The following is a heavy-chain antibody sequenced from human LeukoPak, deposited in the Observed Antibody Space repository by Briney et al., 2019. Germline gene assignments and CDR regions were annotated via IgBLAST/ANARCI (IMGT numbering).Heavy chain of an antibody. V-gene: IGHV1-18*01. Sequence: GASVKVSCKASGYTFTSYGISWVRQAPGQGLEWMGWISAYNGNTNYAQKLQGRVTMTTDTSTSTAYMELRSLRSDDTAVYYCARTDYDILTGYYPPERPYYYYYGMDVWGQGTTVTVSS. D-gene: IGHD3-9*01. CDR1: GYTFTSYG. CDR2: ISAYNGNT. CDR3: ARTDYDILTGYYPPERPYYYYYGMDV. J-gene: IGHJ6*02.